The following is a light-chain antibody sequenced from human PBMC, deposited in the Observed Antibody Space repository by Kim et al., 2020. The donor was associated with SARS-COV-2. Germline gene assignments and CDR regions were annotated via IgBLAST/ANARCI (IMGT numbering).Light chain of an antibody. CDR1: LDISTS. V-gene: IGKV1-9*01. CDR3: QQLSSYPVT. J-gene: IGKJ4*01. Sequence: DIQLTQSPPFLSASVGDRVTITCRDSLDISTSLAWYQQKPGKAPRLIIYSASILQSGVPSRFRGSGYGADFTLTITNLQPEDFATYHCQQLSSYPVTFGGGTKVDIK. CDR2: SAS.